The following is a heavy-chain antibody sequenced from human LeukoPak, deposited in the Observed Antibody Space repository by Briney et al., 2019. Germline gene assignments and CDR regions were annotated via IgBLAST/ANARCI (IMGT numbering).Heavy chain of an antibody. CDR2: IYHTGST. CDR1: GDSISRGNY. V-gene: IGHV4-38-2*02. CDR3: ARSDLGYCSSTSCYPNWFDP. D-gene: IGHD2-2*01. Sequence: SETLSLTCTVSGDSISRGNYWGWVRQPPGKGLEWIGSIYHTGSTYYNLSLKSRVAISVDTSNNQFSLKLSSVAAADTAVYYCARSDLGYCSSTSCYPNWFDPWGQGTLVTVSS. J-gene: IGHJ5*02.